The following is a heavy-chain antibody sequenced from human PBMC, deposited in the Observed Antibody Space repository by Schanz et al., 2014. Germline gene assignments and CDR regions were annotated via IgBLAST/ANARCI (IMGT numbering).Heavy chain of an antibody. CDR3: ARDTTWRLDL. J-gene: IGHJ2*01. D-gene: IGHD1-1*01. CDR1: GGSIRSGTYY. V-gene: IGHV4-61*02. CDR2: VFPNGIT. Sequence: QVQLQESGPGLVKPSQTLSLTCTVSGGSIRSGTYYWSWIRQPAGKALEWVGRVFPNGITNYNPSLKSRVPIPRTPSKNQFSLPLTPLTAADTAVYYCARDTTWRLDLWGRGTLVTVSS.